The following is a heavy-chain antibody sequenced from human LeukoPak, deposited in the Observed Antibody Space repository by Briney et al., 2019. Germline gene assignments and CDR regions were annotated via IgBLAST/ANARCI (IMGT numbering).Heavy chain of an antibody. J-gene: IGHJ4*02. CDR3: ARGRYYDYIWGSYRERGILDY. V-gene: IGHV1-8*01. Sequence: ASVKVSCKSSGYTFTSYDINWVRQATGQGLEWMGWMNPNSGNTGYAQKFQGRVTMTRNTSISTAYMELSSLRSEDTAVYYCARGRYYDYIWGSYRERGILDYWGQGTLVTVSS. D-gene: IGHD3-16*01. CDR2: MNPNSGNT. CDR1: GYTFTSYD.